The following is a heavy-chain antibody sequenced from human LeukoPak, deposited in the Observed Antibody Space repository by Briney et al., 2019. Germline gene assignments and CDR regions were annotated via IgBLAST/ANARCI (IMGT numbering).Heavy chain of an antibody. J-gene: IGHJ4*02. V-gene: IGHV3-23*01. CDR1: GFXFSTCA. CDR2: ISGGGRST. CDR3: ARERYFDY. Sequence: SLRLSCAASGFXFSTCAMSXVXQAPGKGLEWVSTISGGGRSTDYADSVKGHFTISRDNSKNTLYLQMNSLRAEDTAVYYCARERYFDYWGQGTLVTVSS.